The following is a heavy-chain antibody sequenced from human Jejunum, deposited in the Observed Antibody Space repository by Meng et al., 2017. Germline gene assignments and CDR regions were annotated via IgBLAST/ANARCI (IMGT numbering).Heavy chain of an antibody. Sequence: SVKVFCKASGGTFNSFAISWLLQAPGQRLEWLVGIVPFFRAPHYAPKFQGRVTITTDESTSTAYMELTSLRSEDTAVYYCAREIRPEWDQRDDYYSDGIDVWGQGTTVTVSS. D-gene: IGHD1-26*01. CDR2: IVPFFRAP. V-gene: IGHV1-69*05. J-gene: IGHJ6*02. CDR1: GGTFNSFA. CDR3: AREIRPEWDQRDDYYSDGIDV.